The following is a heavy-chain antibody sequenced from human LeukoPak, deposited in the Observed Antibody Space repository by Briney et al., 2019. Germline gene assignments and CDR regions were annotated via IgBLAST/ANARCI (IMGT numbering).Heavy chain of an antibody. D-gene: IGHD6-13*01. Sequence: GSLRLSCAASGFPFSSYWMSWVRQAPGKGLEWVANIKQDGSEKYYVDSVKGRFAISRDNAKNSLYLQMNSLRAEDTAVYYCAKPDGYSSSWYVGYWGQGTLVTVSS. CDR3: AKPDGYSSSWYVGY. J-gene: IGHJ4*02. V-gene: IGHV3-7*01. CDR1: GFPFSSYW. CDR2: IKQDGSEK.